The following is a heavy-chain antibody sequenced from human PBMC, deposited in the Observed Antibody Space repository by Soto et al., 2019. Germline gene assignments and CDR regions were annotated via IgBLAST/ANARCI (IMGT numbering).Heavy chain of an antibody. D-gene: IGHD3-22*01. CDR2: SDPSDSYA. CDR3: ARHTAFYYDSSGG. CDR1: GYSFTSYW. Sequence: PVESLKISCKGSGYSFTSYWISWVRQMPAKGLEWMGRSDPSDSYANYSPSFQGHVTFSSDKSISTAYLQWSSLRASDTAMYYWARHTAFYYDSSGGWGQGPMVTVSS. V-gene: IGHV5-10-1*01. J-gene: IGHJ4*02.